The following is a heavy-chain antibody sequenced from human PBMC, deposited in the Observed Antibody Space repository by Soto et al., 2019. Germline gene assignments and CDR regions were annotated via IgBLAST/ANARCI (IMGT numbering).Heavy chain of an antibody. V-gene: IGHV1-69*13. CDR3: ARLSAARPRTDYYYGMDV. J-gene: IGHJ6*02. CDR2: IIPIFGTA. D-gene: IGHD6-6*01. Sequence: SVKVSCKASGYTFSSYAMHWVRQAPGQRLEWMGWIIPIFGTANYAQKFQGRVTITADESTSTAYMELSSLRSEDTAVYYCARLSAARPRTDYYYGMDVWGQGTTVTVSS. CDR1: GYTFSSYA.